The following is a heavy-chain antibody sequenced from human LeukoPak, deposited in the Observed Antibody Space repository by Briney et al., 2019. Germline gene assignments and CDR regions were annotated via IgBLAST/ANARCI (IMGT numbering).Heavy chain of an antibody. CDR3: TRGGWGLDY. Sequence: GGSLRLSCAVSRFTFSNYWMTWVRQPPGKGLEWVASMNEDGSEKYYVDSVKGRFNISRDNAKNSLYLQMNSLRAEDTAVYYCTRGGWGLDYWGQGTLVTVSS. V-gene: IGHV3-7*01. D-gene: IGHD6-19*01. CDR2: MNEDGSEK. J-gene: IGHJ4*02. CDR1: RFTFSNYW.